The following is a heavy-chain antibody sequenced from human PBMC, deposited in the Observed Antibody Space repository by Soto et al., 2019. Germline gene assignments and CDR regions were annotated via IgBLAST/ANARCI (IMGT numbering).Heavy chain of an antibody. CDR1: GYTFNSYG. CDR2: ISAYNGNT. V-gene: IGHV1-18*01. Sequence: GASVELSCKASGYTFNSYGISWVRQAPGQGLEWMGWISAYNGNTNYAQKLQGRVTMTTDTSTSTAYMELRSLRSDDTAVYYCARALRRTTEDYGMDVWGQGTTVTVSS. D-gene: IGHD1-7*01. CDR3: ARALRRTTEDYGMDV. J-gene: IGHJ6*02.